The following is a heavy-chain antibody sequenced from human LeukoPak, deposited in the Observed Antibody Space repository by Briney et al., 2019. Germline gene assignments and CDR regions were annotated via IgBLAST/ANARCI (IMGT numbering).Heavy chain of an antibody. Sequence: GGSLRLSCAASGFTVSGDYMTWVRQAPGKGLEWVASINEDGSEIHYVDSVKGRFTISRDNAKDSLYLQMNSLTAEDTAMYYCVRAYHPGGWFDPWGQGTLVTVSS. CDR3: VRAYHPGGWFDP. D-gene: IGHD2-21*01. CDR2: INEDGSEI. CDR1: GFTVSGDY. J-gene: IGHJ5*02. V-gene: IGHV3-7*04.